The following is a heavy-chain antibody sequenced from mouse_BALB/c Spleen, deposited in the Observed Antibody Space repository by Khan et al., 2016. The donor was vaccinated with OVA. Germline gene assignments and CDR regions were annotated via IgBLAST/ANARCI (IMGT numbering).Heavy chain of an antibody. D-gene: IGHD1-2*01. CDR2: ISPGSGDT. CDR3: ARRNYCGYTFAY. J-gene: IGHJ3*01. V-gene: IGHV1-77*01. Sequence: VQLQESGAELARPGASVKLSCKASGYSFTDYYINWVKQRTGQGLEWIGEISPGSGDTDYNEKFKGKATLTADKSSSTAYMQLSSLTSEASAVYFCARRNYCGYTFAYWGQGTLVTVSA. CDR1: GYSFTDYY.